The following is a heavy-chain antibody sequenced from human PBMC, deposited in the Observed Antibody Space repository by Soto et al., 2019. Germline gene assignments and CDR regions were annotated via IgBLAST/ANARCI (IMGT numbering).Heavy chain of an antibody. CDR2: ISDGGNT. Sequence: EVQLMESGGGLVQPGGSLTLSCAASGFTFVNYAMSWVRQAPGKGLEWVSVISDGGNTYYADSAKGRFTISRDNSKNTLFLQMDGLRAEDTAVYYCAKDVGFVVAVAGQGLFDSWGQGTLVTVSS. CDR3: AKDVGFVVAVAGQGLFDS. CDR1: GFTFVNYA. J-gene: IGHJ4*02. V-gene: IGHV3-23*01. D-gene: IGHD6-19*01.